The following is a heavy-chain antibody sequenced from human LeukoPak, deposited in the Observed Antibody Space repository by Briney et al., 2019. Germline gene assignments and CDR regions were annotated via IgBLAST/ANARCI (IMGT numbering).Heavy chain of an antibody. CDR1: GFTFSSYW. J-gene: IGHJ4*02. CDR3: ARIGYSSSSFDY. Sequence: GRSLRLSCAASGFTFSSYWMSWVRQAPGKGLEWVANIKQDGSVKYYVDSVKGRFTISRDNAKNSLYLQMDSLRAEDTAVYYCARIGYSSSSFDYWGQGTLVTVSS. V-gene: IGHV3-7*01. CDR2: IKQDGSVK. D-gene: IGHD6-6*01.